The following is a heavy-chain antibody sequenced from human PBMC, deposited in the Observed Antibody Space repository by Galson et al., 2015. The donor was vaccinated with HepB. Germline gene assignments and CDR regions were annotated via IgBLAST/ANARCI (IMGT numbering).Heavy chain of an antibody. J-gene: IGHJ4*02. CDR3: GKDGVGGFFDY. CDR1: GFTVSSNY. CDR2: ISGSGGRT. Sequence: SLRLSCAASGFTVSSNYMSWVRQAPGKGLEWVSVISGSGGRTYYADSVTGRFTISRDNSKNTLFLQMNSLRVEDTAVYYCGKDGVGGFFDYWGQGILVTVSS. D-gene: IGHD3-10*01. V-gene: IGHV3-23*01.